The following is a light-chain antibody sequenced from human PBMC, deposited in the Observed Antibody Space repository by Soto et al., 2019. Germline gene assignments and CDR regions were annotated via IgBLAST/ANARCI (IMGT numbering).Light chain of an antibody. J-gene: IGLJ1*01. V-gene: IGLV2-23*01. Sequence: QSVLTQPASVSGSPGQSITISCTGTSSDVGSYNLGSWYQQHPGKAPQLMIYEGSKRPSGVSNRFSGSKSGNTASLTISGLQAEDEADYYCCSYAGSPTYVFGTGTKLTVL. CDR1: SSDVGSYNL. CDR3: CSYAGSPTYV. CDR2: EGS.